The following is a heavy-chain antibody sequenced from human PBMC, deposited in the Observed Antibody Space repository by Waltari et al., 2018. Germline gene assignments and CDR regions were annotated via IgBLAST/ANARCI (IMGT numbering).Heavy chain of an antibody. D-gene: IGHD3-22*01. CDR2: IDWDDDK. J-gene: IGHJ2*01. CDR3: ARSRYDSSGYPMGYFDL. V-gene: IGHV2-70*15. Sequence: QVTLRESGPALVKPTQTLTLTCTFSGFSLSTSGMCVSWIRQPPGKALEWLARIDWDDDKYSSTSLKTGLTISKDTSKNQVVLTMTNMDPVDTATYYCARSRYDSSGYPMGYFDLWGRGTLVTVSS. CDR1: GFSLSTSGMC.